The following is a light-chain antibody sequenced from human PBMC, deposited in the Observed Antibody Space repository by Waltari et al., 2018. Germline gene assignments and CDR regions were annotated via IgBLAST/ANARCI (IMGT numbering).Light chain of an antibody. CDR2: GNN. CDR3: QSYGSDWV. V-gene: IGLV1-40*01. CDR1: SPTIGARLA. J-gene: IGLJ3*02. Sequence: QSVLTQPPSVSGAPGQRVTIPCHGSSPTIGARLAVHWYQQLPGTAPKLLIYGNNNRPSGVPDRFSGSKSGTSASLAITGLQAEDEADYYCQSYGSDWVFGGGTKLTVL.